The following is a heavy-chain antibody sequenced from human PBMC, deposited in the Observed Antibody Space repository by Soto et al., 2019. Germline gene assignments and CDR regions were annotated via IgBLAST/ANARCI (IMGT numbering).Heavy chain of an antibody. Sequence: PGGSLRLSCAASGFTFSSYAMSWVRQAPGKGLEWVSAISGSGGSTYYADSVKGRFTISRDNSKNTLYLQMNSLRAEDTAVYYCAKGNYYDSSGYHRYYYYGMDVWAKGPRSPSP. J-gene: IGHJ6*02. V-gene: IGHV3-23*01. CDR1: GFTFSSYA. CDR3: AKGNYYDSSGYHRYYYYGMDV. D-gene: IGHD3-22*01. CDR2: ISGSGGST.